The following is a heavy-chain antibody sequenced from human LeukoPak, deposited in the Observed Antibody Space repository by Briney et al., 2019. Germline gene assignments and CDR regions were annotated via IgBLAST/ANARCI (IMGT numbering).Heavy chain of an antibody. J-gene: IGHJ4*02. D-gene: IGHD5-18*01. Sequence: SETLSLTCTVSGGSISSSSYYWGWIRQPPGKGLEWIGSIYYSGSTYYNPSLKSRVTISVDTSKNQFSLKLSSVTAADTAVYYCARHRVGATAMVPYFDYWGQGTLVTVSS. CDR3: ARHRVGATAMVPYFDY. CDR2: IYYSGST. CDR1: GGSISSSSYY. V-gene: IGHV4-39*01.